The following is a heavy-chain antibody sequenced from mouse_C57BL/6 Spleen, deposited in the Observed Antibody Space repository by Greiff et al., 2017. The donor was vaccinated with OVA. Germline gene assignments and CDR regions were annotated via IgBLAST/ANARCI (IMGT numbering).Heavy chain of an antibody. CDR3: ARLGGNPYYYAMDY. CDR1: GFTFSSYG. D-gene: IGHD2-1*01. V-gene: IGHV5-6*01. J-gene: IGHJ4*01. Sequence: EVKVVESGGDLVKPGGSLKLSCAASGFTFSSYGMSWVRQTPDKRLEWVATISSGGSYTYYPDSVKGRFTISRDNAKNTLYLQMSSLKSEDTAMYYCARLGGNPYYYAMDYWGQGTSVTVSS. CDR2: ISSGGSYT.